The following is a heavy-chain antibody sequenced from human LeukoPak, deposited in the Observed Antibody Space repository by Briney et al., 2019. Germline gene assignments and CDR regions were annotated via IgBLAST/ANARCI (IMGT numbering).Heavy chain of an antibody. CDR1: GGSFSGYY. V-gene: IGHV4-34*01. CDR3: ARDPGGSTDYYYGMDV. J-gene: IGHJ6*02. CDR2: INHSGST. Sequence: SETLSLTCAVYGGSFSGYYWSWIRQPPGKGLEWIGEINHSGSTNYNPSLKSRVTISVDTSKNQFSLKLSSVTAADTAVYYCARDPGGSTDYYYGMDVWGQGTTVTVSS. D-gene: IGHD2-2*01.